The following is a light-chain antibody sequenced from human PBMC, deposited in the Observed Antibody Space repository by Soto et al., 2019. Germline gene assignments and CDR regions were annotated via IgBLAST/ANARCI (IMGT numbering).Light chain of an antibody. Sequence: EIVMTQSPATLSVSPGERATLSCRASRIINRELAWYQQKPGQAPRLLISGASTRATGIPARFSGSGSGTEFTLTISSLQSEDFAVYYCQQYYDYPPLIFGGGTKVEIK. V-gene: IGKV3-15*01. J-gene: IGKJ4*01. CDR1: RIINRE. CDR2: GAS. CDR3: QQYYDYPPLI.